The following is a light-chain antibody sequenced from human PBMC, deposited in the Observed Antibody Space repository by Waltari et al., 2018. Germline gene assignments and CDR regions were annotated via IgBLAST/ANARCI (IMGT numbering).Light chain of an antibody. V-gene: IGKV3-15*01. J-gene: IGKJ2*01. CDR3: QQYNYWPPYT. Sequence: LVMTQSPATLSVSPGASATLSCRATQRVSDNLAWYQQKPGQAPSLLIYGASSRANGVPARFSGSGSGTDFTLTISGLQPEDFAVYYCQQYNYWPPYTFGQGTKLEIK. CDR1: QRVSDN. CDR2: GAS.